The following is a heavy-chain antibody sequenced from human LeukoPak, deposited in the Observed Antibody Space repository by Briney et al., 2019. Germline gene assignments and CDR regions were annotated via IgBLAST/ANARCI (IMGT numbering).Heavy chain of an antibody. CDR1: GFIFSDYS. Sequence: GGSLRLSCVASGFIFSDYSMDWVRQAPGKGLEWVSSISSSSSYIYYADSVKGRFTISRDNAKNSLYPQMNSLRAEDTAVYYCARDPHREDYFDYWGQGTLVTVSS. CDR3: ARDPHREDYFDY. V-gene: IGHV3-21*01. J-gene: IGHJ4*02. CDR2: ISSSSSYI. D-gene: IGHD1-14*01.